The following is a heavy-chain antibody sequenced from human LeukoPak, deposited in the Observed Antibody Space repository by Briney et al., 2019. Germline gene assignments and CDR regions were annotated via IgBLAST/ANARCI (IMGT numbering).Heavy chain of an antibody. Sequence: GGSLRLSCAVSGFTFDDYALHWVRQPPRKGLEWVSGMSCSSGRMGYAGSVKGRFTISRDNAKNSLYLQMNSLRAEDTALYFCAKDSGWELPYYFHYWGQGTLVAVSS. CDR1: GFTFDDYA. J-gene: IGHJ4*02. D-gene: IGHD1-26*01. CDR3: AKDSGWELPYYFHY. CDR2: MSCSSGRM. V-gene: IGHV3-9*01.